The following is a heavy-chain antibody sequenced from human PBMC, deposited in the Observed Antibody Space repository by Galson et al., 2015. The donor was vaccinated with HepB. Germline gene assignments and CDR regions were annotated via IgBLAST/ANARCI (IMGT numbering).Heavy chain of an antibody. CDR1: GFTFSSYD. J-gene: IGHJ2*01. D-gene: IGHD3-10*01. CDR3: ARGRRGPITMVRGVIRYFDL. CDR2: IGTAGDT. Sequence: SLRLSCAASGFTFSSYDMHWVRQATGKGLEWVSAIGTAGDTYYPGSVKGRFTISRENAKNSLYLQMNSLRAGDTAVYYCARGRRGPITMVRGVIRYFDLWGRGTLVTVSS. V-gene: IGHV3-13*04.